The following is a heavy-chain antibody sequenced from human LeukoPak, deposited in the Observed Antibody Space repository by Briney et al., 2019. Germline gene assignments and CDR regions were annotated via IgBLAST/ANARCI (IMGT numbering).Heavy chain of an antibody. CDR3: ARDRHYYDSSGYQELFYYMDV. CDR2: TYYRSKWYN. J-gene: IGHJ6*03. CDR1: GDGVSSNSAA. V-gene: IGHV6-1*01. Sequence: SQTLSLTCAISGDGVSSNSAAWNWIRQSPSRGFEWLGRTYYRSKWYNDYAVSVKSRITINPDTSKNQFSLQLNSVTPEDTAVYYCARDRHYYDSSGYQELFYYMDVWGKGTTVTVSS. D-gene: IGHD3-22*01.